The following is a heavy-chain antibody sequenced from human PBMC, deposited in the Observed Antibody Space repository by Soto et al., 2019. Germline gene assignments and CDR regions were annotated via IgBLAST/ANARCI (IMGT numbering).Heavy chain of an antibody. CDR3: AHRGAVVRGKQNWFDP. V-gene: IGHV2-5*02. CDR2: IYWDDDE. Sequence: QITLKESGPTLVKPTQTLTLTCTFSGFSLSTTGVGMAWIRQPQGKALEWLARIYWDDDERYSPSLKRRLTTTKNTYKNQVVLTMTHMDPVATATYYCAHRGAVVRGKQNWFDPWCQGTLVTVSS. J-gene: IGHJ5*02. D-gene: IGHD3-10*02. CDR1: GFSLSTTGVG.